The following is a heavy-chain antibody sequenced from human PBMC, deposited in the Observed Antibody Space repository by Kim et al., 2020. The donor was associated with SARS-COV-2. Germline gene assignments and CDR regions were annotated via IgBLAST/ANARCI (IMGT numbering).Heavy chain of an antibody. CDR1: GYTFTSYA. J-gene: IGHJ6*02. V-gene: IGHV7-4-1*02. D-gene: IGHD3-10*01. CDR3: ARDFIAWFGELFPSYAYYYYYYGMDV. CDR2: INTNTGNP. Sequence: ASVKVSCKASGYTFTSYAMNWVRQAPGQGLEWMGWINTNTGNPTYAQGFTGRFVFSLDTSVSTAYLQISSLKAEDTAVYYCARDFIAWFGELFPSYAYYYYYYGMDVWGQGTTVTVSS.